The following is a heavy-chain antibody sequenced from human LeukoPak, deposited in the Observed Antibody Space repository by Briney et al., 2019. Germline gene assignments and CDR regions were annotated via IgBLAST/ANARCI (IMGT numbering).Heavy chain of an antibody. CDR2: MYLSGTT. V-gene: IGHV4-4*02. CDR3: ASGPHVGVVVAGLRDI. CDR1: GDSINSLDL. J-gene: IGHJ3*02. D-gene: IGHD2-15*01. Sequence: SSETLSLTCTVSGDSINSLDLWSWVRQPPGKGLEWIGEMYLSGTTHSNPSLKSRVTISVDTSKNQFSLKLSSVTAADTAVYYCASGPHVGVVVAGLRDIWGQGTMVTVSS.